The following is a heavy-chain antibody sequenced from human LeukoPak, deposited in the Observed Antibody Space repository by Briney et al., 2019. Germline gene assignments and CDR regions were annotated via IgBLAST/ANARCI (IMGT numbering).Heavy chain of an antibody. V-gene: IGHV4-31*03. J-gene: IGHJ4*02. CDR1: GASISSAGYY. CDR2: ISYTGST. Sequence: SQTLSLTCTVSGASISSAGYYWSWIRQHPGKGLEWIGFISYTGSTYYNSSLKSRVIISRDTSKNQFSLKPSSVTAADTAVYYCARGDYWGQGTLVTVSS. CDR3: ARGDY.